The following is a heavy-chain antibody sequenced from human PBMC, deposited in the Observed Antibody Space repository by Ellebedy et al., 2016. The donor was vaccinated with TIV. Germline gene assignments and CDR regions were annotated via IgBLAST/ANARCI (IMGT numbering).Heavy chain of an antibody. D-gene: IGHD2-21*01. Sequence: GESLKISXAASGFTFSSYWMHWVRQAPGKGLEWVANIKQDGSVKKYVDSVKGRFTISRDNGKNSLYLQMNSLRGEDTAVYYCARGVGGGGAYWGQGTLVTVSS. CDR2: IKQDGSVK. J-gene: IGHJ4*02. CDR1: GFTFSSYW. V-gene: IGHV3-7*01. CDR3: ARGVGGGGAY.